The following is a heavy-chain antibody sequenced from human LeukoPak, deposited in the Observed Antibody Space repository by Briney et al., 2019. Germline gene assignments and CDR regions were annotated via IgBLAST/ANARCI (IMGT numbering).Heavy chain of an antibody. CDR3: AKDRRRYCSGGSCYSGALDY. D-gene: IGHD2-15*01. J-gene: IGHJ4*02. CDR1: GFTFSSYS. V-gene: IGHV3-48*04. CDR2: ISSSGSTI. Sequence: PGGSLRLSCAASGFTFSSYSMNWVRQAPGKGLEWVSYISSSGSTIYYADSVKGRFTISRDNAKNSLYLQMNSLRAEDTAVYYCAKDRRRYCSGGSCYSGALDYWGQGTLVTVSS.